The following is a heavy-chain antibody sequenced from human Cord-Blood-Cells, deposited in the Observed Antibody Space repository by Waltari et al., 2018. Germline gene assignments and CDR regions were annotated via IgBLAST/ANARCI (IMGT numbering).Heavy chain of an antibody. Sequence: QVQLVQSGAEVKKPGASVKVSCKASGYTFTSYGISWVRQAPGQGLEWMGWIITYNGNTIYAQKLQGRVTMTTDTSTSTAYMELRSLRSDDTAVYYCARDASGSYYYYYMDVWGKGTTVTVSS. D-gene: IGHD1-26*01. J-gene: IGHJ6*03. CDR3: ARDASGSYYYYYMDV. CDR2: IITYNGNT. V-gene: IGHV1-18*01. CDR1: GYTFTSYG.